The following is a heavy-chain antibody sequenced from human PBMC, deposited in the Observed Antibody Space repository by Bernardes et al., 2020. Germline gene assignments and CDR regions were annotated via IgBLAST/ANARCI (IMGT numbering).Heavy chain of an antibody. D-gene: IGHD3-10*01. CDR3: AREWSLALGNHFDH. Sequence: GGSLRLSCAASGFTFSRTWMTWIRQAPGTGLAWVANINEGGQEQYYLDSVQGRFTVSRDNSKNSLYLQMNSLTVDDTGVYYCAREWSLALGNHFDHWGQGILVTVAS. CDR2: INEGGQEQ. CDR1: GFTFSRTW. J-gene: IGHJ4*02. V-gene: IGHV3-7*01.